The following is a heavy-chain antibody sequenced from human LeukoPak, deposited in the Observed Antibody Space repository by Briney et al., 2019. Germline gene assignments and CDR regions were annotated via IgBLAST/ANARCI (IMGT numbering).Heavy chain of an antibody. CDR2: IYTSGST. CDR3: ARGSSYDSSGYQY. Sequence: PSQTLSLTCTVSGGSISSGSYYWSWIRQPAGKGLEWIGRIYTSGSTNYNPSLKSRVTISVDTSKNQFSLKLSFVTAADTAVYYCARGSSYDSSGYQYWGQGTLVTVSS. CDR1: GGSISSGSYY. V-gene: IGHV4-61*02. J-gene: IGHJ4*02. D-gene: IGHD3-22*01.